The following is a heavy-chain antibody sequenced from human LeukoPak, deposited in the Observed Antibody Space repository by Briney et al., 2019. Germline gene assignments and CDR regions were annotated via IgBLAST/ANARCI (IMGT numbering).Heavy chain of an antibody. CDR3: ASPTYHYDSSGYSTEVHDAFDI. Sequence: SETLSLTCTVSGGSISSSSYYWGWIRQPPGKGLEWIGSIYYSGSTNYNPSLKSRVTISVDTSKNQLSLKLTSVTAADTAVYYCASPTYHYDSSGYSTEVHDAFDIWGQGTMVTVSS. J-gene: IGHJ3*02. CDR1: GGSISSSSYY. D-gene: IGHD3-22*01. V-gene: IGHV4-39*07. CDR2: IYYSGST.